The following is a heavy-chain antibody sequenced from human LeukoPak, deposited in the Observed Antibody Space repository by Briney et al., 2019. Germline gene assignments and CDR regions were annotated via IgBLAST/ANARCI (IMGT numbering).Heavy chain of an antibody. D-gene: IGHD1-20*01. CDR1: GFTFSSYW. Sequence: PGGSLRLSCSASGFTFSSYWMTWVRQAPGKGLEWVANIKQDGSEKYYVDSVKGRFTISRDNAKNSLYLQMNSLRAEDTAVYYCARDGITGTVAFDIWGQGTMVTVSS. V-gene: IGHV3-7*01. J-gene: IGHJ3*02. CDR2: IKQDGSEK. CDR3: ARDGITGTVAFDI.